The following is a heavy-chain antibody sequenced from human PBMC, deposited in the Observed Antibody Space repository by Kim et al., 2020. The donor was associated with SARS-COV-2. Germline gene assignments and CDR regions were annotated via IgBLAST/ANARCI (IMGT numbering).Heavy chain of an antibody. CDR1: GGSISSYY. CDR3: ASASNYDILTGYPAALDV. D-gene: IGHD3-9*01. J-gene: IGHJ6*04. V-gene: IGHV4-59*01. CDR2: IYYSGST. Sequence: SETLSLTCTVSGGSISSYYWSWIRQPPGKGLEWIGYIYYSGSTNYNPSLKSRVTISVDTSKNQFSLKLSSVTAADTAVYYCASASNYDILTGYPAALDVWGKGTTVTVSS.